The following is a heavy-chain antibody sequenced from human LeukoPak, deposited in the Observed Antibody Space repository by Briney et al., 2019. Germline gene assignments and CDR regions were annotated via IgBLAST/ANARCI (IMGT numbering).Heavy chain of an antibody. V-gene: IGHV1-2*02. J-gene: IGHJ5*02. CDR2: INPNSGGT. Sequence: ASVKVSCKASGYTFTGYYMHWVRQAPGQGLEWMGWINPNSGGTNYAQKFQGRVTMTRDTPISTAYMELSRLRSDDTAVYYCARINKRDGYNSGLAHWGQGTLVTVSS. CDR3: ARINKRDGYNSGLAH. D-gene: IGHD5-24*01. CDR1: GYTFTGYY.